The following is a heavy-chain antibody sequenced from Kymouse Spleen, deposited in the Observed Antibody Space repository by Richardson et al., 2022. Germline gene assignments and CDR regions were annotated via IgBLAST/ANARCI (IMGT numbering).Heavy chain of an antibody. CDR2: INHSGST. V-gene: IGHV4-34*01. CDR3: ARTRAARPIDY. J-gene: IGHJ4*02. CDR1: GGSFSGYY. D-gene: IGHD6-6*01. Sequence: QVQLQQWGAGLLKPSETLSLTCAVYGGSFSGYYWSWIRQPPGKGLEWIGEINHSGSTNYNPSLKSRVTISVDTSKNQFSLKLSSVTAADTAVYYCARTRAARPIDYWGQGTLVTVSS.